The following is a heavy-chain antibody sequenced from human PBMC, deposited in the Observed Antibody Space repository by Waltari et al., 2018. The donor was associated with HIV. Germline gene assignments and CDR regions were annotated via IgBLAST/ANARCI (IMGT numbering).Heavy chain of an antibody. Sequence: QVLLQESGPRLVKSSETLSLTCTVSASSISRNYYLCWIRQAPGKGLEWIGSIYRSGTTYYNPSFKTRVTISVNMSKNQYSLKLSSLTAADTAVYYCARDQDYYDSSGYTSYAFDIWGRGTMIIVSS. CDR3: ARDQDYYDSSGYTSYAFDI. V-gene: IGHV4-38-2*02. J-gene: IGHJ3*02. CDR1: ASSISRNYY. D-gene: IGHD3-22*01. CDR2: IYRSGTT.